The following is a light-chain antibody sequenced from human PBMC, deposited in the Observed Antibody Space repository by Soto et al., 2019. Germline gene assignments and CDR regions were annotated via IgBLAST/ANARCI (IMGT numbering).Light chain of an antibody. V-gene: IGKV3-11*01. CDR2: DAS. J-gene: IGKJ5*01. CDR1: QSVSSY. CDR3: QQRRNWPPRIT. Sequence: EIVLTQSPSTLSLSPGERATLSCRASQSVSSYLAWYQQKPGQAPRLLIYDASNRATGIPARFSGSGSGTDFNLTISIREPEDFAFYYCQQRRNWPPRITFGEGTRLEIK.